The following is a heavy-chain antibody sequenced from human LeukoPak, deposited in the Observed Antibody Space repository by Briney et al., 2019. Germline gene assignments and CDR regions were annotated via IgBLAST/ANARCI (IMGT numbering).Heavy chain of an antibody. CDR3: AREAGDSSSWSDGFDI. Sequence: GGSLRLSCAASGFTFSSYAISWVRQAPGKGLEWVSAISGSGGSTYYADSVKGRFTISRDNSKNTLYLQMNSLRAEDTAVYYCAREAGDSSSWSDGFDIRGQGTMVTVSS. J-gene: IGHJ3*02. D-gene: IGHD6-13*01. CDR1: GFTFSSYA. CDR2: ISGSGGST. V-gene: IGHV3-23*01.